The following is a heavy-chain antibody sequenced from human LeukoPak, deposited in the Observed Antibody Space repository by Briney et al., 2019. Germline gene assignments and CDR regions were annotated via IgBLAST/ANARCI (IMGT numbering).Heavy chain of an antibody. D-gene: IGHD6-13*01. CDR3: ATHIKAAAGTEP. Sequence: SVKVSCKASGGTFSSYAISWVRQAPGQGLEWMGRIIPIFGTANYAQKFQGRVTITADKSTSTAYMELSSLRSEDTAVYYCATHIKAAAGTEPWGQGTPVTVSS. J-gene: IGHJ5*02. V-gene: IGHV1-69*06. CDR1: GGTFSSYA. CDR2: IIPIFGTA.